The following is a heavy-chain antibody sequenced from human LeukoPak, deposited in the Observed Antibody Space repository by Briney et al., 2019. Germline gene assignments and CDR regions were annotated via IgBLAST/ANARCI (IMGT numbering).Heavy chain of an antibody. V-gene: IGHV4-39*01. J-gene: IGHJ6*03. CDR2: IYYSGST. CDR3: ARHWDFWSGSYYMDV. D-gene: IGHD3-3*01. Sequence: PSETLSLTCTVSGGSISSSSYYWGWIRQPPGKGLEWIGSIYYSGSTYYNPSLKSRVTISVDTSKNQISLKLSSVTAADTAVYYCARHWDFWSGSYYMDVWGKGTTVTVSS. CDR1: GGSISSSSYY.